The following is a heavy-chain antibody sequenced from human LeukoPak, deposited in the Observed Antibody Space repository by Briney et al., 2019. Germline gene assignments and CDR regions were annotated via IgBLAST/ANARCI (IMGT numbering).Heavy chain of an antibody. CDR1: GFTFSSYW. CDR3: ARDQRTLWFGELLKPLDY. V-gene: IGHV3-7*01. D-gene: IGHD3-10*01. J-gene: IGHJ4*02. CDR2: IKQDGSEK. Sequence: GGSLRLSCAASGFTFSSYWMSWVRQAPGKGLEWVANIKQDGSEKYYVDSVKGRFTISRDNAKNSLYLQMNSLRAEDTAVYYCARDQRTLWFGELLKPLDYWGQGTLVTVSS.